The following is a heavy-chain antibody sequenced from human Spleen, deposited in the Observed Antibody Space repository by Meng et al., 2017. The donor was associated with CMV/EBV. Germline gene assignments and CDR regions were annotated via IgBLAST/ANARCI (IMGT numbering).Heavy chain of an antibody. Sequence: ETLSLTCAASGFTFSSYWMSWVRQAPGKGLEWVANIKQDGSEKYYVGSVRGRFTISRDNAKNSLYLQMNSLRAEDTAVYYCARQLPQDYYYGMDGWGQGTTVTVSS. CDR3: ARQLPQDYYYGMDG. CDR2: IKQDGSEK. J-gene: IGHJ6*02. CDR1: GFTFSSYW. V-gene: IGHV3-7*01. D-gene: IGHD1-26*01.